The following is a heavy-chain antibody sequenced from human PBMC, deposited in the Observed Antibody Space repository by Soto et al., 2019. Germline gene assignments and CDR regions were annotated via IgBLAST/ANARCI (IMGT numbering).Heavy chain of an antibody. D-gene: IGHD2-21*01. CDR2: IGASGGST. CDR3: AKEATLLWF. J-gene: IGHJ5*01. Sequence: RQAPGKGLEWVSSIGASGGSTYYADSVKGRFTTSSDNPKNTLYLQMNSLGAEATAGSYCAKEATLLWF. V-gene: IGHV3-23*01.